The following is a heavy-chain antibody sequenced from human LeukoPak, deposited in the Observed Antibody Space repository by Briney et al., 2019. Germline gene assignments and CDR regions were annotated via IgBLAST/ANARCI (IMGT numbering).Heavy chain of an antibody. CDR2: ISAYNGNT. J-gene: IGHJ4*02. V-gene: IGHV1-18*04. D-gene: IGHD3-22*01. Sequence: GASVKVSCKASGYTFTSYGISWVRQAPGQGLEWMGWISAYNGNTNYAQKLQGRVTMTTDTSTSTAYMELRSLRSDDTAVYYCARFGNYYDSSGYYDDYWGQGTLVTVSS. CDR3: ARFGNYYDSSGYYDDY. CDR1: GYTFTSYG.